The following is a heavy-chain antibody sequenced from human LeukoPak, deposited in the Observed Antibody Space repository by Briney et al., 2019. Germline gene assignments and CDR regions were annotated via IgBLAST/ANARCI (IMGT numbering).Heavy chain of an antibody. CDR3: ARGGKGVLIWFDP. J-gene: IGHJ5*02. D-gene: IGHD3-10*01. V-gene: IGHV4-30-4*07. CDR2: IYYSGST. CDR1: GGSISSGGYS. Sequence: PSQTLSLTCAVSGGSISSGGYSWSWIRQPPGKGLEWIGYIYYSGSTYYNPSLKSRVTISVDTSKNQFSLKLSSVTAADTAVYYCARGGKGVLIWFDPWGQGTLVTVSS.